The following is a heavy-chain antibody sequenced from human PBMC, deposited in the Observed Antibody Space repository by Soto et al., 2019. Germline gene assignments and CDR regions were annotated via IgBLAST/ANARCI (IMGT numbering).Heavy chain of an antibody. CDR1: GGSISSGGYY. D-gene: IGHD2-2*01. V-gene: IGHV4-31*03. Sequence: QVQLQESGPGLVKPSQTLSLTCTVSGGSISSGGYYWSWIRQHPGKGLEWIGYIYYSGRTYYNPSLKSRVTISVETSKNQFSLKLSNVTAADTAVYYCARGYIVVVPAAMFAWFDPWGQGTLVTVSS. J-gene: IGHJ5*02. CDR2: IYYSGRT. CDR3: ARGYIVVVPAAMFAWFDP.